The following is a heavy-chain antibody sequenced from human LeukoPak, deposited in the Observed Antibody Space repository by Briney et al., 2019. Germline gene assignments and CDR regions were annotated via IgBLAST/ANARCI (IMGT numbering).Heavy chain of an antibody. Sequence: GGSLRLSCAASGFTFSGCGMHWVRQAPGKGLEWVAFIRSDGRDTYYADSVKGQFTISRDNSKNTLYLQMNSLRAEDTAVYYCAKDPYSYGSYFDYWGQGTLVTVSS. CDR1: GFTFSGCG. V-gene: IGHV3-30*02. D-gene: IGHD5-18*01. CDR2: IRSDGRDT. J-gene: IGHJ4*02. CDR3: AKDPYSYGSYFDY.